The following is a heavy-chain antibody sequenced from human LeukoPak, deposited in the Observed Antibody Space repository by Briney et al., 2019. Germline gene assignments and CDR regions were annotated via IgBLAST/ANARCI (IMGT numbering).Heavy chain of an antibody. CDR1: GFSFSTYS. Sequence: PGGSLRLSCAASGFSFSTYSFHWVRQAPGKGLEWVSAISGSGGSTYYADSVKGRFTISRDNSKNTLYLQMNSLRAEDTAVYYCAKDWDYYYDSSGYYFDYWGQGTLVTVSS. CDR2: ISGSGGST. J-gene: IGHJ4*02. D-gene: IGHD3-22*01. CDR3: AKDWDYYYDSSGYYFDY. V-gene: IGHV3-23*01.